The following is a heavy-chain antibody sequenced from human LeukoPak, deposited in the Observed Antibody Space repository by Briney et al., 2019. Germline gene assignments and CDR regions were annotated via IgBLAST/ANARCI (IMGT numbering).Heavy chain of an antibody. CDR3: ARQGGYDSSGLVDY. V-gene: IGHV4-59*08. J-gene: IGHJ4*02. CDR1: GGSISSYY. Sequence: SETLSLTCTVSGGSISSYYWGWIRQPPGKGLEWIGYIYYSGSTNYNPSLKSRVTISVDTSKNQFSLKLSSVTAADTAVYYCARQGGYDSSGLVDYWGQGTLVTVSS. CDR2: IYYSGST. D-gene: IGHD3-22*01.